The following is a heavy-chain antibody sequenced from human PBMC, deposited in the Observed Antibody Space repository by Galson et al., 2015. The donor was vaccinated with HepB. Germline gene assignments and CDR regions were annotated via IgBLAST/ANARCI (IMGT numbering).Heavy chain of an antibody. CDR3: ARLFVLMVYAIRWENWFDP. D-gene: IGHD2-8*01. CDR2: INHSGST. V-gene: IGHV4-34*01. CDR1: GGTFSGYY. J-gene: IGHJ5*02. Sequence: SETLSLTCAVYGGTFSGYYWSWIRQPPGKGLEWIGEINHSGSTNYNPSLKSRVTISVDTSKNQFSLKLSSVTAADTAVYYCARLFVLMVYAIRWENWFDPWGQGTLVTVSS.